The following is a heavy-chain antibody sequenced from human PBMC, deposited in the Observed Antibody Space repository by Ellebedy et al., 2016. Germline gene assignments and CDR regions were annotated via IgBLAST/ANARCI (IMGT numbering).Heavy chain of an antibody. CDR3: AGGPHPPFDY. CDR2: INHSGST. J-gene: IGHJ4*02. Sequence: SETLSLTCAVYGGSFSGYYWSWIRQPPGKGLEWIGEINHSGSTNYNPSLKSRVTISVDTSKNQFSLKLSSVTAADTAVYYCAGGPHPPFDYWGQGTLVTVSS. CDR1: GGSFSGYY. V-gene: IGHV4-34*01.